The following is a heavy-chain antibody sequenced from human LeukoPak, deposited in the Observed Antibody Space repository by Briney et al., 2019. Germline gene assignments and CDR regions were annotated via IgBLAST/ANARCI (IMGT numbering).Heavy chain of an antibody. Sequence: PGGSLRLSCAASGFTFSNAWMNWVRQAPGKGLEWVSSISSSSSYIYYADSVKGRFTISRDNAKNSLYLQMNSLRAEDTAVYYCARERFLLPPHDAFDIWGQGTMVTVSS. V-gene: IGHV3-21*01. D-gene: IGHD3-22*01. CDR3: ARERFLLPPHDAFDI. CDR1: GFTFSNAW. J-gene: IGHJ3*02. CDR2: ISSSSSYI.